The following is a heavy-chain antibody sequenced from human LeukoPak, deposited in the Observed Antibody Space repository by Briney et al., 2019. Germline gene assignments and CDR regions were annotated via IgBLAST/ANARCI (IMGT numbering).Heavy chain of an antibody. CDR1: GGSISSSSYY. V-gene: IGHV4-39*01. D-gene: IGHD2-2*01. J-gene: IGHJ6*04. CDR3: ATTIVVVPAASTNRFFGLSPYFPDIAAEQMDV. Sequence: SETLSLTCTVSGGSISSSSYYWGWIRQPPGKGLEWIGSIYYSGSTYYNPSLKSRVTISVDTSKNQFSLKLSSVTAADTAVYYCATTIVVVPAASTNRFFGLSPYFPDIAAEQMDVWGKGTTVTVSS. CDR2: IYYSGST.